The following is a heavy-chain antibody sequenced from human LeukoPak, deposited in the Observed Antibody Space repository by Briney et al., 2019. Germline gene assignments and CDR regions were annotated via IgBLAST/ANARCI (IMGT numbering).Heavy chain of an antibody. J-gene: IGHJ4*02. D-gene: IGHD5-12*01. V-gene: IGHV4-4*09. CDR3: ARRATMLAGGYFDY. Sequence: PSETLSLTCTVSGGSISSYYWSWTRQPPGRGLEWVGYIYASGSTTYNPSLKSRVAISIDTSKNQFSLRLSSVTAADTAVYYCARRATMLAGGYFDYWGQGTLVSVSS. CDR1: GGSISSYY. CDR2: IYASGST.